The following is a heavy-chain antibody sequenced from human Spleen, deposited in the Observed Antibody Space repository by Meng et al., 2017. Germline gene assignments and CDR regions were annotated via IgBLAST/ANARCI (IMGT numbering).Heavy chain of an antibody. V-gene: IGHV3-30*04. CDR1: GFTFSDYA. CDR3: ARGNYYYGLDV. J-gene: IGHJ6*02. Sequence: SLKISCAVSGFTFSDYAIHWVRQAPGKGLEWVALISYDGNHKYYADSVKGRFTISRDNSKNTLYLQMISLRVEDTAVYYCARGNYYYGLDVWGQGTTVTVSS. CDR2: ISYDGNHK.